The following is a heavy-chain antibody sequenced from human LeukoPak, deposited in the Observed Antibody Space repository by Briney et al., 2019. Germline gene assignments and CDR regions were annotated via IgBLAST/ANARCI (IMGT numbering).Heavy chain of an antibody. CDR2: ISSSSSYI. J-gene: IGHJ4*02. CDR1: GFTFSSYS. D-gene: IGHD3/OR15-3a*01. V-gene: IGHV3-21*01. CDR3: ARGSVDNFDY. Sequence: PGGSLRLSCAASGFTFSSYSMNWVRQAPGKGLEWVSSISSSSSYIYYADSVKGRFTISRDNTKNSLYLQMNSLRAEDTAVYYCARGSVDNFDYWGQGTLVTVSS.